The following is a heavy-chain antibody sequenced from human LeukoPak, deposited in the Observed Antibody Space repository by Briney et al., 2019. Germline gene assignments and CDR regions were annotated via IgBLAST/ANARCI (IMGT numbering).Heavy chain of an antibody. CDR1: GFSFSSYW. J-gene: IGHJ3*02. CDR3: ARDANYHVSSDYYDAFDT. Sequence: GGSLRLSYAASGFSFSSYWMTWLRQAPGKGLEWVANIRGDESRKYYLDSVTGRFTISRDNAKNSLYLQMNSLRAEDTAVYYCARDANYHVSSDYYDAFDTWGQGTMVTVSS. V-gene: IGHV3-7*01. D-gene: IGHD3-22*01. CDR2: IRGDESRK.